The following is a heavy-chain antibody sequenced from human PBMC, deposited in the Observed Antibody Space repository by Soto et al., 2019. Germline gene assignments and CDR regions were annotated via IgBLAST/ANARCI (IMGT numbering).Heavy chain of an antibody. CDR2: ISRDGSHK. J-gene: IGHJ4*02. Sequence: PGGSLRLSCAASGFRFRNYAIHWVRQAPGKGLERVAVISRDGSHKYYLDSVKGRFTISRDNSKDTVNLLMNSLRDDDSAMYYCARSRNSAVADSFDFWGQGTLVTVSS. D-gene: IGHD1-26*01. CDR1: GFRFRNYA. CDR3: ARSRNSAVADSFDF. V-gene: IGHV3-30*04.